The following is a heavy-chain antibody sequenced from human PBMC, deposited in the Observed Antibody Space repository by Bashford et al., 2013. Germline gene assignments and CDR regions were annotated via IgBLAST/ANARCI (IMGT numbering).Heavy chain of an antibody. CDR3: ARQASVYYSNLNPIYYYGMDV. CDR1: GYSFTSYW. Sequence: ESLKISCKGSGYSFTSYWIGWVRQMPGKGLEWMGIIYPGDSDTRYSPSFQGQVTISADKSISTAYLQWNSLKASDTAMYYCARQASVYYSNLNPIYYYGMDVWGQGTTVTVSS. V-gene: IGHV5-51*01. J-gene: IGHJ6*02. D-gene: IGHD4-11*01. CDR2: IYPGDSDT.